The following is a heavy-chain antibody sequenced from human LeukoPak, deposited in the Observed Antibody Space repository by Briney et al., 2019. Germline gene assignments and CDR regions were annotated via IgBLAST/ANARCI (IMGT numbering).Heavy chain of an antibody. CDR2: ISYDGSNK. CDR3: AKDRLGYDYGSGAFDI. V-gene: IGHV3-30*18. Sequence: PGGSLRLSCAASGFMFNSYVMSWVRQAPGKGLEWVAVISYDGSNKYYADSVKGRFTISRDNSKNTLYLQMNSLRAEDTAVYYCAKDRLGYDYGSGAFDIWGQGTMVTVSS. CDR1: GFMFNSYV. J-gene: IGHJ3*02. D-gene: IGHD3-3*01.